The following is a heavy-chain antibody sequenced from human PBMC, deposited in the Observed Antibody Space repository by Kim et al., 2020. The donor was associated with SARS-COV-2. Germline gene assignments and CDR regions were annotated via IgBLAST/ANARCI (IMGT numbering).Heavy chain of an antibody. Sequence: SETLSLTCTVSGGSITFGDYYWCWIRQPPGKGLEWIGCIYYSGSTLYTPSLKSRLTISVDTSKNQFSLKLSSVTAADTAVYYCARGPYYYDSSGPWGQGTLVTVSS. V-gene: IGHV4-30-4*01. CDR3: ARGPYYYDSSGP. J-gene: IGHJ5*02. CDR1: GGSITFGDYY. D-gene: IGHD3-22*01. CDR2: IYYSGST.